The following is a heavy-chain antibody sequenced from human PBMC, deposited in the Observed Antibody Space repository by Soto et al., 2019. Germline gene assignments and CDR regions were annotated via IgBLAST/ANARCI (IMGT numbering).Heavy chain of an antibody. CDR2: IYHSGSN. Sequence: SETLSLTCAVSGGSISSGGYSWSLIRQPPGKGLDWIGYIYHSGSNYYNPSLKSRVTISVDKSKNQFSLKLNSVTAADKAVYYCDRGGDYDSSGYGFDIWGQGTMVTV. CDR3: DRGGDYDSSGYGFDI. V-gene: IGHV4-30-2*01. J-gene: IGHJ3*02. CDR1: GGSISSGGYS. D-gene: IGHD3-22*01.